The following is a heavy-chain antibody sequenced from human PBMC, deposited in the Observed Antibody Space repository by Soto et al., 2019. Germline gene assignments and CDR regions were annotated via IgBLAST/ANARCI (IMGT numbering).Heavy chain of an antibody. D-gene: IGHD4-17*01. CDR3: ASGVDYGEFDY. V-gene: IGHV1-3*01. J-gene: IGHJ4*02. Sequence: EASVKVSCKASGYTLTSHAIHWVRQAPGQRLEWMGWINAGNGNPKYSQEFQGRVTITRDTSASTAYMELSSLRSEDSAVYYCASGVDYGEFDYWGQGTLVTVSS. CDR1: GYTLTSHA. CDR2: INAGNGNP.